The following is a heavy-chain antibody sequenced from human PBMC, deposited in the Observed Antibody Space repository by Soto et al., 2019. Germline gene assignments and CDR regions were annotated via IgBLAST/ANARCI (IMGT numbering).Heavy chain of an antibody. D-gene: IGHD2-2*02. CDR2: IYYSGST. J-gene: IGHJ6*01. V-gene: IGHV4-59*08. Sequence: SETLSLTCTVSGGSISSYYWSWIRQPPGKGLEWIGYIYYSGSTYYNASLKSRVSILLDTSKNQFSLKLSSVTAADTAVYYCASYYCVSTSCYIYGMDVWGQGTTVTVSS. CDR3: ASYYCVSTSCYIYGMDV. CDR1: GGSISSYY.